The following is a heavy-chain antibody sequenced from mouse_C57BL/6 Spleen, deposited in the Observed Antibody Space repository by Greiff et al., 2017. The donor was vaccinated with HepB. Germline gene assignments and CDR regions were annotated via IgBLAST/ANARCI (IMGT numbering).Heavy chain of an antibody. D-gene: IGHD2-4*01. CDR2: IDPSDSYT. CDR3: ARGSYYEKGYYAMDY. CDR1: GYTFTSYW. V-gene: IGHV1-69*01. Sequence: QVQLQQPGAELVMPGASVKLSCKASGYTFTSYWMHWVKQRPGQGLEWIGEIDPSDSYTNYNQKFKGKSTLTVDKSSSTAYMQLSSLTSEDSAVYYCARGSYYEKGYYAMDYWGQGTSVTVSS. J-gene: IGHJ4*01.